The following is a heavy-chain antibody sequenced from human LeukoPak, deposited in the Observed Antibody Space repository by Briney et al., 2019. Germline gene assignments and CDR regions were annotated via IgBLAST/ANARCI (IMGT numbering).Heavy chain of an antibody. J-gene: IGHJ4*02. CDR3: ARVLGQVPPH. CDR2: ISLDGHGK. CDR1: RFTFRSYA. Sequence: GGSLRLSCAASRFTFRSYAMHWVRQAPGKGLEWVAVISLDGHGKYYADSVQGRFTISRDNSKNTLYLQMDSLRVEDPAVYYCARVLGQVPPHWGQGTLVTVSA. V-gene: IGHV3-30*04.